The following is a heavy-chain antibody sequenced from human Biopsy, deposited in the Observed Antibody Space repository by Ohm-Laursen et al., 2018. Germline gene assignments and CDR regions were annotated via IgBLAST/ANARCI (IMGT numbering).Heavy chain of an antibody. CDR1: GYTFTGYH. J-gene: IGHJ5*02. CDR3: TRGGYYYDSLAYYYWFDP. CDR2: INAKTGDT. V-gene: IGHV1-2*02. D-gene: IGHD3-22*01. Sequence: GSTVKVSCQASGYTFTGYHVHWVRQAPGQGLEWMGWINAKTGDTNYAQKFQGRVTMTRDTSISTAYVDLSSLGSDDTAVYYFTRGGYYYDSLAYYYWFDPWGQGTLVTVSS.